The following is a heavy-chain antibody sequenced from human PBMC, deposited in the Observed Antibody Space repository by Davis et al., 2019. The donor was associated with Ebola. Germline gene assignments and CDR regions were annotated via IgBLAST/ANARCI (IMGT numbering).Heavy chain of an antibody. CDR1: GGSFSGYY. D-gene: IGHD2-2*03. V-gene: IGHV4-34*01. CDR2: INHSGST. CDR3: ARGWMLRHFDL. Sequence: PSETLSLTCAVYGGSFSGYYWSWIRQPPGKGLEWIGEINHSGSTNYNPSLKSRVTISVDTSKNQFSLKLSSVTAADTAVYYCARGWMLRHFDLWGRGTLVTVSS. J-gene: IGHJ2*01.